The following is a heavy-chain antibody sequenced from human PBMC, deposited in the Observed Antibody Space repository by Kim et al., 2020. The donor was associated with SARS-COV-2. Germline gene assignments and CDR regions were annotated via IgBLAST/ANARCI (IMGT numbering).Heavy chain of an antibody. CDR2: ISSSSSYI. J-gene: IGHJ5*02. V-gene: IGHV3-21*01. CDR1: GFTFSSYS. Sequence: GGSLRLSCAASGFTFSSYSMNWVRQAPGKGLEWVSSISSSSSYIYYADSVKGRFTISRDNAKNSLYLQMNSLRAEDTAVYYCARDLRDWNYGGLIDPWGQGTLVTVSS. CDR3: ARDLRDWNYGGLIDP. D-gene: IGHD1-7*01.